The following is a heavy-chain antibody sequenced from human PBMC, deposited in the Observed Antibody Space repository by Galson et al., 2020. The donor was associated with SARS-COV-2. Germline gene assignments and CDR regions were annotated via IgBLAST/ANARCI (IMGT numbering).Heavy chain of an antibody. CDR3: ARAPITMIVVVNAFDI. D-gene: IGHD3-22*01. CDR1: GGSISSGGYY. V-gene: IGHV4-31*03. Sequence: ETSETLSLTCTVSGGSISSGGYYWSWIRQHPGKGLEWIGYIYYSGSTYYNPSLKSRVTISGDTSKNQFSLKLSSVTAADTAVYYCARAPITMIVVVNAFDIWGQGTMVTVSS. J-gene: IGHJ3*02. CDR2: IYYSGST.